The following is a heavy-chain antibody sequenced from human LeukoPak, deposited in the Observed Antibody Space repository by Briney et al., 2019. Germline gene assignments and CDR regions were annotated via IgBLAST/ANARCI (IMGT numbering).Heavy chain of an antibody. CDR3: ARDLHTTDGYNPPYYFDY. CDR1: GGSISSGGYY. Sequence: SETLSLTCTVSGGSISSGGYYWSWIRQPPGKGLEWIGYIYHSGSTYYNPSLKSRVTISVDRSKNQFSLKLSSVTAADTAVYYCARDLHTTDGYNPPYYFDYWGQGTLVTVSS. V-gene: IGHV4-30-2*01. D-gene: IGHD5-24*01. J-gene: IGHJ4*02. CDR2: IYHSGST.